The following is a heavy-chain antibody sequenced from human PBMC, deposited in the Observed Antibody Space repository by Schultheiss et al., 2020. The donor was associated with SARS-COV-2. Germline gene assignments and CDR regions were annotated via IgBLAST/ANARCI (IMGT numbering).Heavy chain of an antibody. D-gene: IGHD2-21*02. CDR1: GGSISSYY. V-gene: IGHV4-59*12. CDR2: IYYSGST. J-gene: IGHJ4*02. Sequence: SQTLSLTCTVSGGSISSYYWSWIRQPPGKGLEWIGYIYYSGSTNYNPSLKSRVTISVDKSKNQFSLKLSSVTAADTAVYYCARAPGVGTPFDYWGQGTLVTVSS. CDR3: ARAPGVGTPFDY.